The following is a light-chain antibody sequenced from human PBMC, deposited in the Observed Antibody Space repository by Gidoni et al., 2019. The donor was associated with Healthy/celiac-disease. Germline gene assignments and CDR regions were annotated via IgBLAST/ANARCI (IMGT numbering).Light chain of an antibody. CDR3: CSYAGSYTFVV. J-gene: IGLJ2*01. CDR1: SSDVGGYNY. CDR2: DFS. Sequence: QSALTQPRSVSVSPGQSVTISCTGTSSDVGGYNYVSWYHQPPGKAPKLMIYDFSKRTPGVPDRFSGSKSGNTASLTISGLQAEDEADYYCCSYAGSYTFVVFGGGTKLTVL. V-gene: IGLV2-11*01.